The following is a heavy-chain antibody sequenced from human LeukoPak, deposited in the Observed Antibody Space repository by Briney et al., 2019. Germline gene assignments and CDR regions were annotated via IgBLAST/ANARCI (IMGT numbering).Heavy chain of an antibody. CDR3: AITMVRGDLRFDY. V-gene: IGHV4-34*01. CDR2: INHSGST. D-gene: IGHD3-10*01. J-gene: IGHJ4*02. CDR1: GGSFSGYY. Sequence: SETLSLTCAVYGGSFSGYYWSWIRQPSGKGLEWIGEINHSGSTNYNPSLKSRVTISVDTSKNQFSLKLSSVTAADTAVYYCAITMVRGDLRFDYWGQGTLVTVSS.